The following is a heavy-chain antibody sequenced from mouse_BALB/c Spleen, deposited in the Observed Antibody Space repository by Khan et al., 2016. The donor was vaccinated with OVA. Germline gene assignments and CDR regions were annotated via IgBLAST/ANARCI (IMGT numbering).Heavy chain of an antibody. CDR2: ISCYNGAT. J-gene: IGHJ3*01. Sequence: LVKTGASVTISCKASGYSFTGYYMHWVKQSFGKSLVWIVYISCYNGATSYNQKLKGKATFTVDTSSSTSYMQFNSLTSEDSAVYYCARGDYYCSSSFAYWGQGTLVTVSA. CDR1: GYSFTGYY. V-gene: IGHV1S34*01. D-gene: IGHD1-1*01. CDR3: ARGDYYCSSSFAY.